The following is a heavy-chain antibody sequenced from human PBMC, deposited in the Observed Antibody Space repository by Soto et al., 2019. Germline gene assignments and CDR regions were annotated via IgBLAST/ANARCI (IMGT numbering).Heavy chain of an antibody. V-gene: IGHV1-3*01. CDR3: ARDSLMVRGVIITEYFQH. J-gene: IGHJ1*01. D-gene: IGHD3-10*01. CDR2: INAGNGNT. CDR1: GYTFTSYA. Sequence: ASVKVSCKASGYTFTSYAMHWVRQAPGQRLEWMGWINAGNGNTKYSQKFQGRVTITRDTSASTAYMELSSLRSEDTAVHYCARDSLMVRGVIITEYFQHWGQGTLVTVSS.